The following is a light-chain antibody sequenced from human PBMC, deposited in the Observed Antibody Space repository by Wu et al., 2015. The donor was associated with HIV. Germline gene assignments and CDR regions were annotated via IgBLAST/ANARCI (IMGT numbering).Light chain of an antibody. CDR1: QSIYDK. J-gene: IGKJ5*01. V-gene: IGKV3D-15*01. CDR3: QQYAASPIT. CDR2: SSF. Sequence: EIVMTQSPATLSVSPGERATLSCRASQSIYDKLAWYQQKPGQAPRLLISSSFNRATGIPDRFRGSGSGTEFTLVISTVEPDDFAVYYCQQYAASPITFGQGTRL.